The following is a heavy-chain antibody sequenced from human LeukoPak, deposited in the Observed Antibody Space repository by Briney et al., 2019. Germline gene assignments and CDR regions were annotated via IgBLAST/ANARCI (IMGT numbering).Heavy chain of an antibody. D-gene: IGHD5-24*01. V-gene: IGHV3-30*04. J-gene: IGHJ4*02. CDR1: GFTFSSYA. CDR2: ISYDGSNK. Sequence: GGSLRLSCAASGFTFSSYAMHWVRQAPGKGLEWVAVISYDGSNKYYADSVKGRFTISRDNSKNSLYLQMNSLRSEDTAVYYCARAQDGYNLGSYYYFDYWGQGTLVTVSS. CDR3: ARAQDGYNLGSYYYFDY.